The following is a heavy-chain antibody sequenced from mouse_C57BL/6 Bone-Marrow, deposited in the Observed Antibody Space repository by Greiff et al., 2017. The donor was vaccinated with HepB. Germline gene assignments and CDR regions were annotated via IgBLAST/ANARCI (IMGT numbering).Heavy chain of an antibody. J-gene: IGHJ2*01. Sequence: EVQLQQSGPVLVKPGASVKMSCKASGYTFTDYYMNWVKQSHGKSLEWIGVINPYNGGTSYNQKFKGKATLTVDKSSSTAYMELNSLTSEDSAVYYCAREERYDGYYETYWGQGTTLTVSS. D-gene: IGHD2-3*01. CDR1: GYTFTDYY. V-gene: IGHV1-19*01. CDR2: INPYNGGT. CDR3: AREERYDGYYETY.